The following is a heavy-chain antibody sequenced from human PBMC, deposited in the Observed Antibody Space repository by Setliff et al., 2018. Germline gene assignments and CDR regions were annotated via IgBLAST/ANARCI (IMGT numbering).Heavy chain of an antibody. D-gene: IGHD3-22*01. CDR1: GYTFAKYG. CDR3: AREGRRYYDSSGYYYDPYYYYYMDV. V-gene: IGHV1-18*01. CDR2: ISGYNGYT. Sequence: GASVKVSCKAFGYTFAKYGTSWVRQAPGQGLEWMGWISGYNGYTVYAQKLQGRVTMTTDTSTSTAYMELRSLTSDDTAVYYCAREGRRYYDSSGYYYDPYYYYYMDVWGKGTTVTVSS. J-gene: IGHJ6*03.